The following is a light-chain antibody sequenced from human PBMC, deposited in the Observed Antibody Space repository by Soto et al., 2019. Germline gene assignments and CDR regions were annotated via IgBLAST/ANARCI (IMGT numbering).Light chain of an antibody. CDR2: AAS. V-gene: IGKV1-27*01. Sequence: DLQMPQSPSSLSESVGDRVTITCRASQGISTYFAWYQQKPGQVPKLLIYAASTLQSGVPSRFSGSGSGTEFIITISTLQPDDFATYYCERYNRAPATCGGGTKVEIK. CDR1: QGISTY. CDR3: ERYNRAPAT. J-gene: IGKJ4*01.